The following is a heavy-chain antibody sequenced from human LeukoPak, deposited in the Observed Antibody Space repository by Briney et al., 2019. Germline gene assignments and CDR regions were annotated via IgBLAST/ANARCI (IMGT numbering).Heavy chain of an antibody. V-gene: IGHV3-33*01. CDR3: AREWVATVLLDY. J-gene: IGHJ4*02. D-gene: IGHD5-12*01. CDR1: GFTFSSYG. CDR2: IWYDGSNK. Sequence: GGSLRLSCAASGFTFSSYGMHWVRQAPGKGLEWVAVIWYDGSNKYYADSVKGRFTISRDNSKNTLYLQMNSLRAEDTAVYYCAREWVATVLLDYWGQGTLVTVSS.